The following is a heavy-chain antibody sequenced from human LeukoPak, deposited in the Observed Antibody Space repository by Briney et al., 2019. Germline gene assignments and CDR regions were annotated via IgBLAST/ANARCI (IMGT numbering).Heavy chain of an antibody. V-gene: IGHV1-2*02. J-gene: IGHJ4*02. CDR2: INPNSGGT. CDR1: GYTFTGYY. Sequence: ASVKVSCKASGYTFTGYYMHWVRQAPGQGLEWMGWINPNSGGTNYAQKFQGRVTMTRDTSISTAYMELSRLRSDDTAVYYRARPYDILTGPLGGYDYWGQGTLVTVSS. D-gene: IGHD3-9*01. CDR3: ARPYDILTGPLGGYDY.